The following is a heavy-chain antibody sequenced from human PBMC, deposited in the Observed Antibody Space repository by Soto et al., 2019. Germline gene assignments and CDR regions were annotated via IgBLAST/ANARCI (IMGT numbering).Heavy chain of an antibody. V-gene: IGHV4-59*01. Sequence: SETLSLTCTVSGGSISSYYWSWIRQPPGKGLEWIGYIYYSGSTNYNPSLKSRVTISVDTSKNQFSLKLSSVTAADTAVYYCARDLYCSSTSCRNGYEPGGSAFDIWGQGTMVT. CDR1: GGSISSYY. CDR3: ARDLYCSSTSCRNGYEPGGSAFDI. CDR2: IYYSGST. D-gene: IGHD2-2*01. J-gene: IGHJ3*02.